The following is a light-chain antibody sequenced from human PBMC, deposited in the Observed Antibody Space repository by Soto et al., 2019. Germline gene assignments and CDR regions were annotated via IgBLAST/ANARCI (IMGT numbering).Light chain of an antibody. CDR1: SSDVGGYDY. CDR2: EVS. Sequence: QSALTQPASVSGSPGQSITISCTGTSSDVGGYDYVSWYQQHPGKAPKLMIYEVSNRPSGVSIRFSGSKSGNTASLTISGLQAEDEADYYCSSFTTSITVVFGRGTKVTVL. V-gene: IGLV2-14*01. CDR3: SSFTTSITVV. J-gene: IGLJ2*01.